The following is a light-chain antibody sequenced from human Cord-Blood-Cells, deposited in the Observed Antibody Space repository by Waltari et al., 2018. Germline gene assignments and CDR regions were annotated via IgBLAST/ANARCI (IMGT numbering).Light chain of an antibody. CDR3: SSYTSSSTPV. J-gene: IGLJ3*02. Sequence: QSALTQPASVSGSPGQSNTISCTGTSRDVGGYNYVSWYQQHPGKAPKLMIYDVSNRPSGVSNRFSGSKSGNTASLTISGLQAEDEADYYCSSYTSSSTPVFGGGTKLTVL. CDR1: SRDVGGYNY. CDR2: DVS. V-gene: IGLV2-14*01.